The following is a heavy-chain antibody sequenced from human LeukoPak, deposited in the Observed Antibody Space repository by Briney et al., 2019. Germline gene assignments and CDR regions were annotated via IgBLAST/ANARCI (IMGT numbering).Heavy chain of an antibody. CDR3: VKDVGGVQLAY. CDR2: ISGSGDST. D-gene: IGHD1-1*01. Sequence: PGGSLRLPCAASGFTFSSYAMNWVRQAPGKGLEWGSAISGSGDSTYYADSVKGRFTISRDNSKNTLYLQMNRLRADDTAVYYCVKDVGGVQLAYWGQGTLVTVSS. J-gene: IGHJ4*02. V-gene: IGHV3-23*01. CDR1: GFTFSSYA.